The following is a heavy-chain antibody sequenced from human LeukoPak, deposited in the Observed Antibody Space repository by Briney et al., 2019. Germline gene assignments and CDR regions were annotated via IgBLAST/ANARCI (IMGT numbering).Heavy chain of an antibody. CDR3: AKDLGLIYGYYTSSSFDP. Sequence: PGGSLRLSCAASGFTFSSYAMNWVRQAPGKGLEWVSGISGSGGSTYYADSVKGRFTISRDNSKNTLYLQMNSLRAEDTAVYYCAKDLGLIYGYYTSSSFDPWGQGTLVTVSS. CDR2: ISGSGGST. J-gene: IGHJ5*02. CDR1: GFTFSSYA. D-gene: IGHD3-3*01. V-gene: IGHV3-23*01.